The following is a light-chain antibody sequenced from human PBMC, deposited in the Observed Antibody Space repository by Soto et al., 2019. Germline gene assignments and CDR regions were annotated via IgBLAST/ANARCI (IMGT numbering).Light chain of an antibody. Sequence: DIQMTQSPSSLSASVGDRVTMTCRASQGISNYLAWYQQKPGKVPKLLIYAASTLQSGVPSRFSGSGSGTDFTLTISSLQPEDVATYYCLKYNSAPQTFGQGTKVEIK. J-gene: IGKJ1*01. CDR2: AAS. V-gene: IGKV1-27*01. CDR1: QGISNY. CDR3: LKYNSAPQT.